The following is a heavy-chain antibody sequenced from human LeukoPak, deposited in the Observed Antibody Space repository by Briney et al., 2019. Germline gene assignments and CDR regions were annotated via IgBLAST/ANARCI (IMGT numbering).Heavy chain of an antibody. J-gene: IGHJ5*02. CDR2: IYYSGST. D-gene: IGHD3-16*01. V-gene: IGHV4-31*03. Sequence: PSETLSLTCTVSGDSISSGGFYWRWIRQHPGKGLEWIGYIYYSGSTYYNPSLMSRITILLDTSKNQFSLKLSSMTSADTAVYYCARETIYATNWFDPWGQGTLVTVSS. CDR1: GDSISSGGFY. CDR3: ARETIYATNWFDP.